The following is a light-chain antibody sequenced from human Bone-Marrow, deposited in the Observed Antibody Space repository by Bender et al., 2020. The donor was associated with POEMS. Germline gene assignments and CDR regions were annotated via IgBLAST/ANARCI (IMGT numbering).Light chain of an antibody. V-gene: IGLV1-44*01. Sequence: QSVLTQPPSASGTPGQRVTISCSGSSSKFGSYPVNWYQQLPGAAPKLVIFNNSQRPSGVPDRFSGSNSGTSASLAINGVLSDDEADFYCATWDDSLNGWVFGGGTKLTVL. J-gene: IGLJ3*02. CDR2: NNS. CDR1: SSKFGSYP. CDR3: ATWDDSLNGWV.